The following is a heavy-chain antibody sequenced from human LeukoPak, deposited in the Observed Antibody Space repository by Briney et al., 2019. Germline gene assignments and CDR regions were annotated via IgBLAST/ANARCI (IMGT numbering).Heavy chain of an antibody. CDR3: VHACGGDCSVFDY. V-gene: IGHV3-30-3*01. CDR1: GFTFSSYA. J-gene: IGHJ4*02. CDR2: ISYDGSNK. Sequence: GGSLRLSCAASGFTFSSYAMHWVRQAPGKGLEWVAVISYDGSNKYYADSVKGRFTISRDNSKNTLYLQMNSLRAEDTVVYYCVHACGGDCSVFDYWGQGTLVTVSS. D-gene: IGHD2-21*02.